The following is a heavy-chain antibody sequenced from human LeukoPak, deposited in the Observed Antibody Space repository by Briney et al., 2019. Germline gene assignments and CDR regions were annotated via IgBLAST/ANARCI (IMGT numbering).Heavy chain of an antibody. CDR3: ARDDSSGYIYFQH. D-gene: IGHD3-22*01. CDR1: GASISSYY. J-gene: IGHJ1*01. Sequence: TPSETLSLTCTASGASISSYYWSWIRQPPGKGLEWIGYIYYSGSTNYNPSLKSRVTISVDTSKNQFSLKLSSVTAADTAVYYCARDDSSGYIYFQHWGQGTLVTVSS. V-gene: IGHV4-59*01. CDR2: IYYSGST.